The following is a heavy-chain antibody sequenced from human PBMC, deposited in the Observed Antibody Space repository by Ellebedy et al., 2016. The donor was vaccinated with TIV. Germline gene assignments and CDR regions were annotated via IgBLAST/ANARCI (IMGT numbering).Heavy chain of an antibody. V-gene: IGHV1-46*01. J-gene: IGHJ4*02. CDR1: GYSFSNYY. CDR3: VRAHDQDFDY. Sequence: AASVKVSCKASGYSFSNYYMHWVRQAPGQGLEWMGIINPNDDTKYYTQNFQGRVTVTRDTSANTVYMELSSLRSEDTAVYYCVRAHDQDFDYWGQGTLVTVSS. CDR2: INPNDDTK. D-gene: IGHD1-1*01.